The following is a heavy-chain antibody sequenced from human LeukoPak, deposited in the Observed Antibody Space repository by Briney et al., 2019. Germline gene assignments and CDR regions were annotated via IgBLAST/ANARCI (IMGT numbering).Heavy chain of an antibody. J-gene: IGHJ4*02. CDR1: GFTFRSYG. CDR2: IWYDGSKK. Sequence: GRSLRLSCAASGFTFRSYGMHWVRQAPGKGLEWVALIWYDGSKKYYADSVKGRFTISRDNSKNTLYLQMNSLRAEDTAVYYCARDARQGYSSGWDYYFDYWGQGTLVTVSS. D-gene: IGHD6-19*01. CDR3: ARDARQGYSSGWDYYFDY. V-gene: IGHV3-33*01.